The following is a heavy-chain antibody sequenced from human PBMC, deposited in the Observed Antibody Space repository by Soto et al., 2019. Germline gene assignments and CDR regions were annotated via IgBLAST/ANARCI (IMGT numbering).Heavy chain of an antibody. V-gene: IGHV5-51*01. CDR1: GYHFGSYW. D-gene: IGHD2-8*01. Sequence: PGESLKISCKGSGYHFGSYWIGWVRQTPAEGLEWVGIIYPTNSDTRYNPSFQGHVTVSADRSISTAYLQWRSLEASDTAIYYCARYLMHPEGRQSYFDTRGQGTPVTGSS. CDR2: IYPTNSDT. CDR3: ARYLMHPEGRQSYFDT. J-gene: IGHJ4*02.